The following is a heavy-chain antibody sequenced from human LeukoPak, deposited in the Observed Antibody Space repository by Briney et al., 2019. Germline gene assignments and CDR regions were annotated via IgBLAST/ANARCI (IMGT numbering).Heavy chain of an antibody. V-gene: IGHV5-51*01. CDR1: GYRFTSYW. J-gene: IGHJ4*02. CDR2: IYPGDSDT. CDR3: ASSQGYYFDY. Sequence: GESLKISCKGSGYRFTSYWSAWVRQMPGKGLEWMGIIYPGDSDTRYSPSFQGQVTISADKSISTAYLRWSSLKASDAAMYYCASSQGYYFDYWGQGTLVTVSS.